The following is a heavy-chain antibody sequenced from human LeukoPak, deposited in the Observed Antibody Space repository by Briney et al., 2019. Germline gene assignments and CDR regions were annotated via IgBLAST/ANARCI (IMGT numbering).Heavy chain of an antibody. V-gene: IGHV3-23*01. J-gene: IGHJ3*02. CDR1: GFSVGSYG. CDR2: FTGNGEWT. Sequence: GGSLRLSCAASGFSVGSYGMSWVRQAPGKGLEWVSTFTGNGEWTHYTDSVKGRFTTSRDTTKNTLYLQMNSLIFEDTALYYCAKDGFNYTSRDNDGFDTWGQGTMVTVSS. CDR3: AKDGFNYTSRDNDGFDT. D-gene: IGHD3-3*01.